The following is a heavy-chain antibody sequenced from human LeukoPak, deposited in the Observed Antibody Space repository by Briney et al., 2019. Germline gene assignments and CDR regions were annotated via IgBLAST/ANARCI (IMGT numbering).Heavy chain of an antibody. Sequence: GGSLRLSCAASGFTFSSYAMSWVRQAPGKGLEWVSAVSGSGGSAYYADSVKGRFTISRDNSKNTLYLQMNSLRAEDTAVYYCAKDRITMIVVVNVGSDYWGQGTLVTVSS. CDR3: AKDRITMIVVVNVGSDY. J-gene: IGHJ4*02. CDR1: GFTFSSYA. V-gene: IGHV3-23*01. CDR2: VSGSGGSA. D-gene: IGHD3-22*01.